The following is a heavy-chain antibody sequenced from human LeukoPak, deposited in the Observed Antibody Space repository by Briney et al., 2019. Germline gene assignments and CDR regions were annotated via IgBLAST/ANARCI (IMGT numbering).Heavy chain of an antibody. CDR2: ITGDGNTI. J-gene: IGHJ4*02. Sequence: GGSLRLSCAASGYSFNAYAMSWVRQAPGKGLEWVSSITGDGNTIIYADSVKGRFTISRDYSKNTLYLQMNSLRAEDTAVYYCAKLVVVIAESYFDYWGQGTLVTVSS. D-gene: IGHD3-22*01. CDR1: GYSFNAYA. V-gene: IGHV3-23*01. CDR3: AKLVVVIAESYFDY.